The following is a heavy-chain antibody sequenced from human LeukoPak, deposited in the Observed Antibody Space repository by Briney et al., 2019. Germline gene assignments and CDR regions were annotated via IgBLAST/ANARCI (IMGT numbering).Heavy chain of an antibody. J-gene: IGHJ4*02. V-gene: IGHV4-34*01. CDR1: GGSISGYY. CDR2: INHSGST. D-gene: IGHD6-19*01. CDR3: ARAYLFSSGWYS. Sequence: SETLSLTCTVSGGSISGYYWSWIRQPPGKGLEWIGEINHSGSTNYNPSLKSRVTISVDTSKNQFSLKLSSVTAADTAVYYCARAYLFSSGWYSWGQGTLVTVSS.